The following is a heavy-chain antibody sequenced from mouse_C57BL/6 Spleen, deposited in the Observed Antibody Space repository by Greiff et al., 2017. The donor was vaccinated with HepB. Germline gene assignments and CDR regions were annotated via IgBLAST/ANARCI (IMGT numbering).Heavy chain of an antibody. Sequence: EVQLQESGPGLVKPSQSLSLTCSVTGYSITSGYYWNWIRQFPGNKLEWMGYISYEGSNNYNPSLKNRISITRDTSKNQFFLKLNSVTTEDTATYYCARGSAMDYWGQGTSVTVSS. V-gene: IGHV3-6*01. CDR2: ISYEGSN. CDR1: GYSITSGYY. J-gene: IGHJ4*01. CDR3: ARGSAMDY.